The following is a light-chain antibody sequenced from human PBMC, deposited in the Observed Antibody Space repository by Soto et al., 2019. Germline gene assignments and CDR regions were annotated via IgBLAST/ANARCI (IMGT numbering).Light chain of an antibody. Sequence: DIVMTQSPDSLAVSLGERATINCKSSQSVLYSSNNKNYLAWYQHKPGQPPKLLIYWASTRESGVPDRFSGSGSGTEFTLTISSLQAEDVAVYYCQQYYSTPRTFGPGTKVDIK. CDR1: QSVLYSSNNKNY. CDR3: QQYYSTPRT. J-gene: IGKJ3*01. CDR2: WAS. V-gene: IGKV4-1*01.